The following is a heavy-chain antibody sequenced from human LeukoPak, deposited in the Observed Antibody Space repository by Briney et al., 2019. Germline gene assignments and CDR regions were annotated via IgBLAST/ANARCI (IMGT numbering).Heavy chain of an antibody. D-gene: IGHD6-19*01. V-gene: IGHV3-9*01. Sequence: GGSLRLSCAASGFTFDDYAMHWVRQAPGKSLEWVSGISWNSGSIGYADSVKGRFTISRDNAKNSLYLQMNSLRAEDTALYYCAKTSPWLAYFDYWGQGTLVTVSS. CDR1: GFTFDDYA. CDR3: AKTSPWLAYFDY. J-gene: IGHJ4*02. CDR2: ISWNSGSI.